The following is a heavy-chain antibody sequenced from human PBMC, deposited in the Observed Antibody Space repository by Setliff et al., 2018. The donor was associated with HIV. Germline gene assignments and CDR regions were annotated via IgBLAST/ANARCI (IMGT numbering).Heavy chain of an antibody. V-gene: IGHV3-7*01. CDR1: GFMFGVDW. CDR2: VTPDGGDK. D-gene: IGHD6-19*01. Sequence: GESLKISCAASGFMFGVDWMSWVRQTPGKGLEWVASVTPDGGDKYYVDSVKGRFTISRDNAKNSVYLQMNSLRAEDTAVYYCARDPGSGWYVNRYLDYWGQGTLVTSPQ. CDR3: ARDPGSGWYVNRYLDY. J-gene: IGHJ4*02.